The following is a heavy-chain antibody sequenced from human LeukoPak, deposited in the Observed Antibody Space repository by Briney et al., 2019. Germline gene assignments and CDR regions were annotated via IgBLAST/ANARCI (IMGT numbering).Heavy chain of an antibody. CDR3: PRGSSGPDS. CDR2: ISSSGSTI. CDR1: GFTFSSYE. J-gene: IGHJ4*02. Sequence: GGSLRLSCAASGFTFSSYEMNWVRQAPGKGLEWVSYISSSGSTIYYADSVKGRFTISRANSENTLYLQMSSLRAEDTAVYYCPRGSSGPDSWGQGTLVTVSA. V-gene: IGHV3-48*03. D-gene: IGHD1-26*01.